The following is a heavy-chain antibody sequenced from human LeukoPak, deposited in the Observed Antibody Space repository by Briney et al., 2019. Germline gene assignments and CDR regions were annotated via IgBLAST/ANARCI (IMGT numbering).Heavy chain of an antibody. CDR3: AGRRDQTYVCWIDY. CDR1: GVSINNYY. CDR2: IYNSGSA. V-gene: IGHV4-59*08. J-gene: IGHJ4*02. D-gene: IGHD2-21*01. Sequence: SETLSLTCTVSGVSINNYYWSWIRQPPGKGVEWIGYIYNSGSADYNPSLKSRVTISVDTSKNQLSLKLSSVTAADTAVYFCAGRRDQTYVCWIDYWGQGTLVTVSS.